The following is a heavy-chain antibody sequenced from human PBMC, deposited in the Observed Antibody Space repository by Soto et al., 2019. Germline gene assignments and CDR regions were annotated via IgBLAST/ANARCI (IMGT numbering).Heavy chain of an antibody. D-gene: IGHD1-1*01. CDR3: ARGATRSFYYMDV. J-gene: IGHJ6*03. CDR2: TGAAGDT. V-gene: IGHV3-13*01. Sequence: EVQLVESGGGLVQPGGSLRLSCAASGFTFSSYDMHWVRQATGKGLEWVSSTGAAGDTSYPGSVKGRFTISRENAKNSLDLQMNSLRAGDTAVYYCARGATRSFYYMDVWGKGTTVTVSS. CDR1: GFTFSSYD.